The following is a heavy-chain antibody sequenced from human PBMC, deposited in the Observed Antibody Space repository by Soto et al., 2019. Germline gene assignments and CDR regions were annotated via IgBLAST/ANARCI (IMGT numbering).Heavy chain of an antibody. Sequence: QVQLVQSGAEVKKPGSSVKVSCKASGGTFSSYTISWVRQAPGQGLEWMGRIIPILGIANYAQKFQGRVTITADKSTSTAYIELSSLRSEDTAVYYCARERYCSGGSCYSGWFWFDPWGQGTLVTVSS. D-gene: IGHD2-15*01. V-gene: IGHV1-69*08. CDR1: GGTFSSYT. CDR2: IIPILGIA. J-gene: IGHJ5*02. CDR3: ARERYCSGGSCYSGWFWFDP.